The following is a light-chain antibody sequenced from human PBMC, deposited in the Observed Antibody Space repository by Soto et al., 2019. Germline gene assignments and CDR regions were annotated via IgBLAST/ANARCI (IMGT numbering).Light chain of an antibody. CDR1: QSISSW. Sequence: DIQMTQFPSPLSASVGDRVTITCRASQSISSWLAWYQQKPGKAPKLLIYDASSLESGVPSRFSGRGSGTEFSLTISSLQPDDFATYYCQQYSSHSTFGQGTKVDIK. V-gene: IGKV1-5*01. CDR2: DAS. CDR3: QQYSSHST. J-gene: IGKJ1*01.